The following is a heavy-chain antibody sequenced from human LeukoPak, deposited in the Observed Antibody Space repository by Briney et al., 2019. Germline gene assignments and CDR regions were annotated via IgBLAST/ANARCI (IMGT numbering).Heavy chain of an antibody. Sequence: ASVKVSCKASGGTFSSYAISWVRQAPGQGLEWIGGIIPIFGTANYAQKFQGRVTITADESTSTAYMELSSLRSEDTAVYYCARGVPRITIDSAFDIWGQGSMVTVSS. CDR2: IIPIFGTA. D-gene: IGHD3-10*01. CDR3: ARGVPRITIDSAFDI. V-gene: IGHV1-69*13. CDR1: GGTFSSYA. J-gene: IGHJ3*02.